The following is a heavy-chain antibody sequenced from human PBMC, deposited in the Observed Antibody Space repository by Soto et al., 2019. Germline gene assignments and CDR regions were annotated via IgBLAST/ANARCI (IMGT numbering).Heavy chain of an antibody. CDR2: IYYSGST. J-gene: IGHJ4*02. Sequence: QLQLQESGPGLLKPSETLSLTCTVSGGSMSTSYYWGWIRQPPGKGLEWIGSIYYSGSTYYNPSLNSRVTISVDTSTNQFSLKLTSVTAADTSVYYCATLWFGEADYWGQGTLVTVSS. CDR3: ATLWFGEADY. CDR1: GGSMSTSYY. D-gene: IGHD3-10*01. V-gene: IGHV4-39*01.